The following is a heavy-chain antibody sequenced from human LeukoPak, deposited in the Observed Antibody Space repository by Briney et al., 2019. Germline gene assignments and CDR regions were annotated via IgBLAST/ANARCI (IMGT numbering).Heavy chain of an antibody. CDR1: GFTFSSYA. D-gene: IGHD2-15*01. V-gene: IGHV3-23*01. CDR3: ARYCSGGSCYSGAFDI. CDR2: ISGSGGST. Sequence: GGSLRLSCAVSGFTFSSYAINWVRQAPGKGLGWVSAISGSGGSTYYADSVKGRFTISRDNSKNTPYLQMNSLRAEDTAVYYCARYCSGGSCYSGAFDIWGQGTMVTVSS. J-gene: IGHJ3*02.